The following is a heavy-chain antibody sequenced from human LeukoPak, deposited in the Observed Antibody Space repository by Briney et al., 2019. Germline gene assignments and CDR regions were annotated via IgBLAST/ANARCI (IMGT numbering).Heavy chain of an antibody. CDR2: IYYSGST. J-gene: IGHJ6*02. Sequence: PSETLSLTCTVSGGSISSGDYYWSWIRQPPGKGLERIGYIYYSGSTYYNPSLKSRVTISVDTSKNQFSLKLSSVTAADTAVYYCARETKPTTVNNHYGMDVWGQGTTVTVSS. CDR3: ARETKPTTVNNHYGMDV. D-gene: IGHD4-17*01. V-gene: IGHV4-30-4*01. CDR1: GGSISSGDYY.